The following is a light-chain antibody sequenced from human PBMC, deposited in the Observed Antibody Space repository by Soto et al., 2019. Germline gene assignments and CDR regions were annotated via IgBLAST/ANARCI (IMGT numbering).Light chain of an antibody. V-gene: IGLV2-8*01. CDR3: TSYAGYNNPVV. J-gene: IGLJ3*02. Sequence: QSALTQPPSASGSPGQSVTISCTGTSSDVGFYNYVSWYQQHPDKAPQLMIYEVNKRPSGVPDRFSGSKSGNTASLTVSGLQTDDEADYYYTSYAGYNNPVVFGGGTKVTVL. CDR2: EVN. CDR1: SSDVGFYNY.